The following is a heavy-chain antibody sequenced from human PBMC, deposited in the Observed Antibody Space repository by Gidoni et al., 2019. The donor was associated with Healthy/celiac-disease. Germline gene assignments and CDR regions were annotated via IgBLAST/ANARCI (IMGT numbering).Heavy chain of an antibody. CDR2: ISAYNGNT. J-gene: IGHJ4*02. V-gene: IGHV1-18*01. CDR1: GYTFTSYG. D-gene: IGHD6-6*01. Sequence: QVQLVQSGAEVKKPGASVKVSCKASGYTFTSYGISWVRQAPGQGLEWMGWISAYNGNTNYAQKLQGRATMTTDTSTSTAYMELRSLRSDDTAVYYCARDVTRPPYSSSGIDYWGQGTLVTVSS. CDR3: ARDVTRPPYSSSGIDY.